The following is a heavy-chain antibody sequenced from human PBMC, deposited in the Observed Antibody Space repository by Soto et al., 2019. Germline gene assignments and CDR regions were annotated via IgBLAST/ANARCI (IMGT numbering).Heavy chain of an antibody. J-gene: IGHJ4*02. D-gene: IGHD2-21*02. CDR3: ARLAYCGGDCTKNLDY. CDR2: IIPILGIA. V-gene: IGHV1-69*02. CDR1: GGTFSSYT. Sequence: QVQLVQSGAEVKKPGSSVKVSCKASGGTFSSYTISWVRQAPGQGLEWMGRIIPILGIANYAQKFQGRVTITADKSTSTAYMELSSLRSEYTAVYYCARLAYCGGDCTKNLDYWGQGTLVTVSS.